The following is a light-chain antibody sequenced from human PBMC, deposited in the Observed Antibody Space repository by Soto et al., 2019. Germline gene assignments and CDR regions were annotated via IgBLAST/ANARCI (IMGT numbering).Light chain of an antibody. Sequence: QSVLTQPPSASETPGQTVSISCSGSNSNIASNTVNWYQHLPGTAPTLLIYYNNQRPSGVPDRFSGSKSGTSASLAISGLQSEDESDYYCAAWDDTITRDVFGTGTKATVL. V-gene: IGLV1-44*01. CDR2: YNN. CDR1: NSNIASNT. J-gene: IGLJ1*01. CDR3: AAWDDTITRDV.